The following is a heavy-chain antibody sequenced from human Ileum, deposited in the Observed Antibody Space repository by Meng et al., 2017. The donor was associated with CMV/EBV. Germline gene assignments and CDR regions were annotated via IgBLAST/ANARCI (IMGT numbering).Heavy chain of an antibody. CDR1: GESKSSGDYF. V-gene: IGHV4-39*07. D-gene: IGHD3-22*01. Sequence: QRLPEPGHDLVKPSESLAHTCTFAGESKSSGDYFWGWFRQPPKGLEWVASITYSGTPDHNPYLKSRVTMSGDTSKNQFTLKRNSVTAADTAVYYCVRASMTMIDYWGQGTLVTVSS. J-gene: IGHJ4*02. CDR3: VRASMTMIDY. CDR2: ITYSGTP.